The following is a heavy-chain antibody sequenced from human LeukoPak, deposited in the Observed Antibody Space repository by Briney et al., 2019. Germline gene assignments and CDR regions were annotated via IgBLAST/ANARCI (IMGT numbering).Heavy chain of an antibody. CDR2: IHTSGST. J-gene: IGHJ4*02. V-gene: IGHV4-4*07. CDR1: GGSISNYH. Sequence: SETLSLTCTVSGGSISNYHWSWIRQPAGKGLEWIGQIHTSGSTNYNPPRRGRVSMSIDTTEDQVSLTIRSVTAADTAFYYCARRDISSGWSFDYWGQGTLVTVSS. CDR3: ARRDISSGWSFDY. D-gene: IGHD6-19*01.